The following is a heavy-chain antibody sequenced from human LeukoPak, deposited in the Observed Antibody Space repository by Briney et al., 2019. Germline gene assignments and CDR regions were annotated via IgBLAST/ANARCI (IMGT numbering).Heavy chain of an antibody. D-gene: IGHD6-13*01. CDR2: ISSSSSYI. Sequence: GGSLRLSCAASGFTFSSYSMNWVRQAPGKGLEWVSSISSSSSYIYYADSVKGRFTISRDNAKDSLYLQMNSLRAEDTAVYYCARDLSVSSSWYVVGVDYWGQGTLVTVSS. CDR1: GFTFSSYS. V-gene: IGHV3-21*01. J-gene: IGHJ4*02. CDR3: ARDLSVSSSWYVVGVDY.